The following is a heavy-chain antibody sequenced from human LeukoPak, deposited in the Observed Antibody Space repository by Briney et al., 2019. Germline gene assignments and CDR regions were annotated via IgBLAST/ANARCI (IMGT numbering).Heavy chain of an antibody. CDR1: GDSFSSNSAA. D-gene: IGHD6-19*01. CDR3: ARDIIQVAGTTPSATFDY. Sequence: SQTLSLTCAISGDSFSSNSAAWHWLRQSPSRGLEWLGRTYYRSKWYNDYAVSVKSRITINPDTSKNQFSLQLNSVTPEDTAVYYCARDIIQVAGTTPSATFDYWGQGTLVTVSS. V-gene: IGHV6-1*01. CDR2: TYYRSKWYN. J-gene: IGHJ4*02.